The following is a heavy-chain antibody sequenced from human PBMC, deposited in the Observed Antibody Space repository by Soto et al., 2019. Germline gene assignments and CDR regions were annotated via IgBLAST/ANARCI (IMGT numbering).Heavy chain of an antibody. V-gene: IGHV1-18*01. D-gene: IGHD6-13*01. CDR1: GYIFSNYV. CDR3: AGELYNSRIDY. CDR2: ISTYNGNT. Sequence: QVQLVQSGPEVKNPGASVKVSCQASGYIFSNYVVSWVRQAPGQGLEWMGWISTYNGNTHYAEKFQGRVTMTTVTSPNTAYMERRSLTFGDTAVYYCAGELYNSRIDYWGQGTLVTVSS. J-gene: IGHJ4*02.